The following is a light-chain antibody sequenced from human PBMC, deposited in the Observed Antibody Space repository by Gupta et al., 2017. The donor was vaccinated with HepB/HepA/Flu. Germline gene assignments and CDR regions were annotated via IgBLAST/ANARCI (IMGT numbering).Light chain of an antibody. CDR1: SSDVGAYNY. J-gene: IGLJ2*01. V-gene: IGLV2-14*01. Sequence: QSALTQPAPVSGSPGQSLTIPCTGTSSDVGAYNYVSWYQQHPGNAPKVVVYDVPNRPSGVSNRFSGSKSGSTASLAISGLQAEDEADYYCSSYTVTGTLVFGGGTKLTVL. CDR3: SSYTVTGTLV. CDR2: DVP.